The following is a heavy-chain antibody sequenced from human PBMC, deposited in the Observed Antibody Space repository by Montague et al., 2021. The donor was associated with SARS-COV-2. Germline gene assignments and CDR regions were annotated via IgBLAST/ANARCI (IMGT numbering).Heavy chain of an antibody. V-gene: IGHV4-38-2*02. CDR3: ARDCYDYGSGSYQRWFDP. D-gene: IGHD3-10*01. J-gene: IGHJ5*02. CDR1: GYSISSGYY. CDR2: IYHSGST. Sequence: SETLSLTCTISGYSISSGYYWGWIRQPPLKGLEWIGSIYHSGSTXYNPALKSRVTISVDTSKNQFSLKLSSVTAADTAVYYCARDCYDYGSGSYQRWFDPWGQGTLVTVSS.